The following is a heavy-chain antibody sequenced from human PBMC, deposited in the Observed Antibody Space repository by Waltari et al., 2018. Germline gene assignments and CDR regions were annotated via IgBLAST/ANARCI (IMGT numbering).Heavy chain of an antibody. CDR3: HSPGFGSLDY. D-gene: IGHD3-10*01. J-gene: IGHJ4*02. CDR1: GFTFSSYS. Sequence: VQLVESGGGLVKPGGSLRLSCAASGFTFSSYSMNWVRQAPGKGLEWVAVISYDGSNKYYADSVKGRFTISRDNSKNTLYLQMNSLRAEDTAVYYCHSPGFGSLDYWGQGTLVTVSS. CDR2: ISYDGSNK. V-gene: IGHV3-30*03.